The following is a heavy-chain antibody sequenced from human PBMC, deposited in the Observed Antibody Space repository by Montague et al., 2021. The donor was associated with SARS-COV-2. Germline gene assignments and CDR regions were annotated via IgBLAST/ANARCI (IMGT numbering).Heavy chain of an antibody. D-gene: IGHD3-9*01. CDR3: ARRALGCFDWLNEGYFDY. Sequence: SETLSLTCTVSGGSFSSYYCSWIRQPPGKGLEWIGYIYYSGSTNYNPSLKSRVTISVDTSKNQFSLRLSSVTAADTAVYYCARRALGCFDWLNEGYFDYWGQGTLVTVSS. V-gene: IGHV4-59*08. J-gene: IGHJ4*02. CDR1: GGSFSSYY. CDR2: IYYSGST.